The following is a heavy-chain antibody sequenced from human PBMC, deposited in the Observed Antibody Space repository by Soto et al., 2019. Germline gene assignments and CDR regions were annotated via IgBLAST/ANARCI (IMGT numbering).Heavy chain of an antibody. Sequence: ESGGGVVQPGRSLRLSCAASGFTFSSYGMHWVRQAPGKGLEWVAVISYDGSNKYYADSVKGRFTISRDNSKNTLYLQMNSLRAEDTAVYYCAKIAYCSGGSCYEGGGAFDIWGQGTMVTVSS. CDR2: ISYDGSNK. CDR3: AKIAYCSGGSCYEGGGAFDI. V-gene: IGHV3-30*18. J-gene: IGHJ3*02. D-gene: IGHD2-15*01. CDR1: GFTFSSYG.